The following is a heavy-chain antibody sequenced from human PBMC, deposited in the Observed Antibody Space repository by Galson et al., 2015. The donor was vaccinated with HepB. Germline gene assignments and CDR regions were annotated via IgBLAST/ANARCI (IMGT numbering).Heavy chain of an antibody. CDR3: ARGLDSSGYYPGY. D-gene: IGHD3-22*01. J-gene: IGHJ4*02. V-gene: IGHV3-48*01. CDR2: ISSSSSTI. Sequence: SLRLSCAASGFTFSSYSMNWVRQAPGKGLEWVSYISSSSSTIYYADSVKGRFTISRDNAKNSLYLQMNSLRAEDTAVYYCARGLDSSGYYPGYWGQGTLVTVSS. CDR1: GFTFSSYS.